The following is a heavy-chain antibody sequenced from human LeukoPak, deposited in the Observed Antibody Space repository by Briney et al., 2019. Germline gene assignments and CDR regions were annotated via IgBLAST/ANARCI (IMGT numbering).Heavy chain of an antibody. V-gene: IGHV3-23*01. CDR2: ISGSGGST. J-gene: IGHJ1*01. D-gene: IGHD3-22*01. CDR3: AKDSYTNYYDSSGYYYVGGYFQH. CDR1: GFTFSSYG. Sequence: GGSLRLSCAASGFTFSSYGMSWVRQAPGKWLEWVSAISGSGGSTYYADSVKGRFTISRDNSKNTLYLQMNSLRAEDTAVYYCAKDSYTNYYDSSGYYYVGGYFQHWGQGTLVTVSS.